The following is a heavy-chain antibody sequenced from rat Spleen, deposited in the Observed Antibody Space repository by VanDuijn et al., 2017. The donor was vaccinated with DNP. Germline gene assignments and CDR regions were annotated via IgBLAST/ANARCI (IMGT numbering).Heavy chain of an antibody. Sequence: QVQLKESGPGLVQPSQTLSLTCTVSGFSLTSYNVHWVRQPPGKGLEWMGRKQNGGSTDYNSALKSRLSISRDTSKSQVFLKMNSVQTEDTAIYFCARSDYGEGFASWGQGTLVTVSS. D-gene: IGHD1-11*01. CDR1: GFSLTSYN. V-gene: IGHV2-1*01. CDR3: ARSDYGEGFAS. J-gene: IGHJ3*01. CDR2: KQNGGST.